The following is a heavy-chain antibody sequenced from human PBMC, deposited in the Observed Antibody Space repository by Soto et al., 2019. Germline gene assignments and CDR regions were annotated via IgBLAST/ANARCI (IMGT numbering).Heavy chain of an antibody. D-gene: IGHD4-4*01. CDR3: ARGSYDYSNNNWFDP. CDR2: ISAYNGNT. Sequence: ASVKVSCKASGYTFTSYGISWVRQAPGQGLEWMGWISAYNGNTNYAQKLQGRVTMTTDTSTSTAYMELRRLRSDDTAVYYCARGSYDYSNNNWFDPWGQGTLVTVSS. CDR1: GYTFTSYG. V-gene: IGHV1-18*01. J-gene: IGHJ5*02.